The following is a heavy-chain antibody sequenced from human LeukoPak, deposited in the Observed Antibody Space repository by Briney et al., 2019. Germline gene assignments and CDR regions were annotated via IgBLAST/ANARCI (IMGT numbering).Heavy chain of an antibody. CDR2: ISYDDGSNK. Sequence: PGGSLRLSCAASGFTFSTYALHWVRQAPGKGLEWVAVISYDDGSNKYYADSVKGRFTISRDDSKNTLYLQMSSLRAEDTAVYYCAREEIEEVPTLTFNWVATYYSHYMDVWGKGTTVAVSS. V-gene: IGHV3-30*04. CDR3: AREEIEEVPTLTFNWVATYYSHYMDV. D-gene: IGHD5-12*01. J-gene: IGHJ6*03. CDR1: GFTFSTYA.